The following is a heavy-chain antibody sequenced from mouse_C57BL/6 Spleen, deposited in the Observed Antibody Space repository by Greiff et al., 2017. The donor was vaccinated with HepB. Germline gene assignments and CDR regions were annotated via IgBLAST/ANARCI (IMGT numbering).Heavy chain of an antibody. Sequence: EVQLQQSGPELVKPGASVKMSCMASGYTFTDYNMHWVKQSHGKSLEWIGYINPNNGGTSYHQKFKGKATLTVNKSSSTAYMELRSLTSEDSAVYYCARKRVTTVVATYYFDYWGQGTTLTVSS. CDR1: GYTFTDYN. D-gene: IGHD1-1*01. J-gene: IGHJ2*01. CDR2: INPNNGGT. V-gene: IGHV1-22*01. CDR3: ARKRVTTVVATYYFDY.